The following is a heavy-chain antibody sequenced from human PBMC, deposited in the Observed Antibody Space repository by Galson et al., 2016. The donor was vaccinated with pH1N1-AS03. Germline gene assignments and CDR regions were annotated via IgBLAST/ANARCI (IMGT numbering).Heavy chain of an antibody. J-gene: IGHJ1*01. CDR3: VKGDNWDSPSMTFHY. D-gene: IGHD5-24*01. CDR1: GFTFNNFA. Sequence: SLRLSRAASGFTFNNFAMAWVRQCPGKGLEWVSGISGSGVTTYYADSVKGRFTLSRDNFKSTLHLQMSSLTVADTAIYFCVKGDNWDSPSMTFHYWGQGTLVTVSS. CDR2: ISGSGVTT. V-gene: IGHV3-23*01.